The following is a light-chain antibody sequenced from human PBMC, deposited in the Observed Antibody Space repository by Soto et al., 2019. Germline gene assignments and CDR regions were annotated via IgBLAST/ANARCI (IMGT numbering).Light chain of an antibody. CDR3: GSYTRTTARV. CDR2: EVS. V-gene: IGLV2-14*03. J-gene: IGLJ3*02. CDR1: NSDIGFYNY. Sequence: QSSLTQPASVSGSPGQSITISCTGTNSDIGFYNYVSWYQQFSGKAPNLIIYEVSNRPSGVSNRFSGSKIGNTASLTISGLQAEDEADYYCGSYTRTTARVFGGGTKLTVL.